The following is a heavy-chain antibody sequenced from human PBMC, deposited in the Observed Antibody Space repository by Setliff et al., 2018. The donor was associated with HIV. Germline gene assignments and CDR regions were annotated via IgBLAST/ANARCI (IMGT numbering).Heavy chain of an antibody. CDR1: GGSISSYY. CDR2: IYTSGST. D-gene: IGHD1-1*01. V-gene: IGHV4-4*08. J-gene: IGHJ4*02. Sequence: PSETLSLTCTVSGGSISSYYWSWIRQPPGKGLEWIAYIYTSGSTNYNPSLNSRVTISLDTSKNQCSLRLTSVAATDTAVYFCARAREGWKPFAFDYWGQGTLVTVSS. CDR3: ARAREGWKPFAFDY.